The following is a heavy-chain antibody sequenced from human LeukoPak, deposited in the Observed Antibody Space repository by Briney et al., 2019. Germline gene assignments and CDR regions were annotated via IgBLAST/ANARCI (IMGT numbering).Heavy chain of an antibody. D-gene: IGHD6-19*01. CDR2: IYYSGST. V-gene: IGHV4-39*01. CDR3: AREVGSVAGTGNWFDP. CDR1: GGSISSSSYY. Sequence: SETLSLTCTVSGGSISSSSYYWGWIRQPPGKGLEWIGSIYYSGSTYYNPSLKSRVTISVDTSKNQFSLKLSSVTAADTAVYYCAREVGSVAGTGNWFDPWGQGILVTVSS. J-gene: IGHJ5*02.